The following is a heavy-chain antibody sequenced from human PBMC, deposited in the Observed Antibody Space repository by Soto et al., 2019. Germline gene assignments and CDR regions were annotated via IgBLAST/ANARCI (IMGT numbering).Heavy chain of an antibody. CDR3: AKDTRSIAAAGIFDY. Sequence: HPGGSLRLSCAASGFTFDDYAMHWVRQAPGKGLEWVSGISWHSGSIGYADSVKGRFTISRDNAKNSLYLQMNSLSAEDTALYYCAKDTRSIAAAGIFDYWGQGTLVTVSS. CDR1: GFTFDDYA. V-gene: IGHV3-9*01. D-gene: IGHD6-13*01. J-gene: IGHJ4*02. CDR2: ISWHSGSI.